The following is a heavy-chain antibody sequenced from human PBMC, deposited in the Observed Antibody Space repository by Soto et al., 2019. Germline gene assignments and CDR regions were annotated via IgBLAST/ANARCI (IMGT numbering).Heavy chain of an antibody. D-gene: IGHD6-13*01. Sequence: GASVKVSCKASGYTFTSYYMHWVRQAPGQGLEWMGIINPSGGSTSYAQKFQGRVTMTRDNAKNSLYLQMNSLRAEDTAVYYCARVAVLTAAGTTDYWGQGTLVTVSS. CDR1: GYTFTSYY. CDR3: ARVAVLTAAGTTDY. CDR2: INPSGGST. V-gene: IGHV1-46*01. J-gene: IGHJ4*02.